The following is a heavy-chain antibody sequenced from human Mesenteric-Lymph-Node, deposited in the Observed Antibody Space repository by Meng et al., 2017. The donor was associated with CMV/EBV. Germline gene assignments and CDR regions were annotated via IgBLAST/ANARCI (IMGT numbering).Heavy chain of an antibody. D-gene: IGHD2-2*01. J-gene: IGHJ1*01. CDR1: GYPFTSYY. Sequence: SGYPFTSYYMYWVRQAPGQGLEWMEIINPSGGSTSYAQKFQGRVTLTRDTSTSTVYMEVSSLSSEDTAVYYCASPGCSSTNCREYFQHWGQGTLVTVSS. CDR2: INPSGGST. V-gene: IGHV1-46*01. CDR3: ASPGCSSTNCREYFQH.